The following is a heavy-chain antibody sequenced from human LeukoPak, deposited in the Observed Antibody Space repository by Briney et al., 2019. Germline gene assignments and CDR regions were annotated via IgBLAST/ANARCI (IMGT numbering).Heavy chain of an antibody. CDR1: GYTFTGYY. CDR3: ARERSSSVASLGFFDY. D-gene: IGHD6-6*01. J-gene: IGHJ4*02. CDR2: INPNSGGT. V-gene: IGHV1-2*02. Sequence: ASVKVSCEASGYTFTGYYMHWVRQAPGQGLEWMGWINPNSGGTNYAQKFQGRVTMTRDTSISTAYMDLSRLRSDDTAVYYCARERSSSVASLGFFDYWGQGTLVTVSS.